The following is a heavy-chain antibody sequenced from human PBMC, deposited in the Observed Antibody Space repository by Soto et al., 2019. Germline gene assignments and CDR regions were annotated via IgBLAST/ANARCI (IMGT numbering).Heavy chain of an antibody. V-gene: IGHV5-51*01. Sequence: PGESLKISCKGSGYSFTSYWIGWVRQMPGKGLEWMGIIYPGDSDTRYSPSFQGQVTISADKSISTAYLQWSSLKASDTAMYYCARVASRVVMPAYYYYYGMGVWGQGTTVTVSS. D-gene: IGHD3-3*01. CDR1: GYSFTSYW. J-gene: IGHJ6*02. CDR3: ARVASRVVMPAYYYYYGMGV. CDR2: IYPGDSDT.